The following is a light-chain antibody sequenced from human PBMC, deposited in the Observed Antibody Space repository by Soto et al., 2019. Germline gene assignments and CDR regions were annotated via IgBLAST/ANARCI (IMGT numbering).Light chain of an antibody. CDR1: QSFNSIY. CDR2: GAS. J-gene: IGKJ1*01. Sequence: EIVWTQSPGTLSLSLGERATLSCRASQSFNSIYLAWYQQKPGQAPRLLIYGASSRATGIPDRFSGSGSGTDFTLTISRLEPEDFAVYYCHQYDSWTFGQGTKVDI. V-gene: IGKV3-20*01. CDR3: HQYDSWT.